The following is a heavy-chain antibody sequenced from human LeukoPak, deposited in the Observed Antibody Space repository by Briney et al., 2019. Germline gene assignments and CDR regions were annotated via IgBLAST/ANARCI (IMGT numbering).Heavy chain of an antibody. D-gene: IGHD3-3*01. CDR2: IYPGDSDT. J-gene: IGHJ4*02. CDR1: GYSFTSCW. Sequence: GVSLKISCKGSGYSFTSCWIGWVRQMPGKGLEWMGIIYPGDSDTRYSPSFQGQVTISADKSISTAYLQWSSLKASDTAMYYCARTGFWSGYYTVNFDYWGQGTLVAVSP. V-gene: IGHV5-51*01. CDR3: ARTGFWSGYYTVNFDY.